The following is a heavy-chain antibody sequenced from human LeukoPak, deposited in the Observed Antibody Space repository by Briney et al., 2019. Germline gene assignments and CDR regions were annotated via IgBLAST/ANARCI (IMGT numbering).Heavy chain of an antibody. V-gene: IGHV3-74*01. Sequence: GGSLRLSCAVSGFTASGFTFSSYWMHWVRQAPGKGLVWVSRINSDGSSTSYADSVKGRFTISRDNAKNTLYLQMNSLRAEDTAVYYCAGDKGSIGHYANLFDYWGQGTLVTVSS. CDR3: AGDKGSIGHYANLFDY. D-gene: IGHD3-22*01. CDR1: GFTFSSYW. CDR2: INSDGSST. J-gene: IGHJ4*02.